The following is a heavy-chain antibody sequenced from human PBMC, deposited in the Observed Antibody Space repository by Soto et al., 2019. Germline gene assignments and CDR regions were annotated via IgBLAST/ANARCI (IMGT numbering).Heavy chain of an antibody. D-gene: IGHD3-9*01. CDR3: AKAFMAYYDILTGYYRPPDY. CDR1: GFTFSSYG. CDR2: ISYDGSNK. Sequence: HPGGSLRLSCAASGFTFSSYGMHWVRQAPGKGLEWVAVISYDGSNKYYADSVKGRFTISRDNSKNTLYLQMNSLRAEDTAVYYCAKAFMAYYDILTGYYRPPDYWGQGTLVTVSS. V-gene: IGHV3-30*18. J-gene: IGHJ4*02.